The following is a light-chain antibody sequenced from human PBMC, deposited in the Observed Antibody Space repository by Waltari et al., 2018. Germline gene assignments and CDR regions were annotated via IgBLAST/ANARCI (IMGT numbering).Light chain of an antibody. J-gene: IGLJ3*02. CDR2: DVN. CDR1: NSEGRNYNL. V-gene: IGLV2-23*02. Sequence: QADLTQPASVSGSPGQSITTSCPGSNSEGRNYNLVYWYKKHPGKAPKLIIYDVNNRPSGISDRFSGFKTGNTASLTISGLQAEDEADYYCCSYAGSWIWVFGGGTELTVL. CDR3: CSYAGSWIWV.